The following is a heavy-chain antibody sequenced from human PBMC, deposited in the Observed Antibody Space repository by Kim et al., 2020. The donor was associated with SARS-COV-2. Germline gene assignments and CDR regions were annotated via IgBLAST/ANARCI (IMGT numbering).Heavy chain of an antibody. CDR1: GGSISSSSYY. D-gene: IGHD6-13*01. CDR3: FQQLVGTYYYYYGMDV. V-gene: IGHV4-39*01. CDR2: IYYSGST. Sequence: SETLSLTCTVSGGSISSSSYYWGWIRQPPGKGLEWIGSIYYSGSTYYNPSLKSRFTISVDTSKNQFSLKLSSVTAADTAVYYCFQQLVGTYYYYYGMDVWGQGTTVTVSS. J-gene: IGHJ6*02.